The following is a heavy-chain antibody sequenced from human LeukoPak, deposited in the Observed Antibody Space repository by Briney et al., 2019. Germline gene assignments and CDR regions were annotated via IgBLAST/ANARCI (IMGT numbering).Heavy chain of an antibody. D-gene: IGHD3-9*01. CDR1: GFTFSSYA. V-gene: IGHV3-30*04. CDR3: ARFPDFDWLFFDY. Sequence: PGRSLRLSCAASGFTFSSYAMHWVRQAPGKGLEWVAVISYDGSNKYYADSVKGRFTISRDNSKNTLYLQMNSLRAEGTAVYYCARFPDFDWLFFDYWGQGTLVTVSS. J-gene: IGHJ4*02. CDR2: ISYDGSNK.